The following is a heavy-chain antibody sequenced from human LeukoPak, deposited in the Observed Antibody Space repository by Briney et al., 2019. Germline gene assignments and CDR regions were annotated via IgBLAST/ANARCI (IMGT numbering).Heavy chain of an antibody. Sequence: ASVKVSCKASGYTFTSYYMHWVRQAPGQGLEWMGIINPSGGSTSYAQKFQGRVTMTRDTSTSTVYMELSSLRFEDTAVYYCARGTGYYDSSGYYLFDYWGQGTLVTVSS. CDR2: INPSGGST. V-gene: IGHV1-46*01. D-gene: IGHD3-22*01. CDR1: GYTFTSYY. CDR3: ARGTGYYDSSGYYLFDY. J-gene: IGHJ4*02.